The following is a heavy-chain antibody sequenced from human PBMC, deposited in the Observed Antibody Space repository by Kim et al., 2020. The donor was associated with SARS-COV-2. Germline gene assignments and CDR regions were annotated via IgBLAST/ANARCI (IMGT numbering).Heavy chain of an antibody. Sequence: GGSLRLSCAASGFTFSSYEMNWVRQAPGKGLEWVSYISSSGSTIYYADSVKGRFTISRDNAKNSLYLQMNSLRAEDTAVYYCARWTLYNYFDYWGQGTLVTVSS. CDR2: ISSSGSTI. CDR3: ARWTLYNYFDY. V-gene: IGHV3-48*03. D-gene: IGHD2-2*02. J-gene: IGHJ4*02. CDR1: GFTFSSYE.